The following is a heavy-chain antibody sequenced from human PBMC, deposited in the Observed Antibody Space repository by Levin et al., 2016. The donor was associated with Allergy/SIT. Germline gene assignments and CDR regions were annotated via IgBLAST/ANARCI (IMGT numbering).Heavy chain of an antibody. CDR2: IYYSGST. D-gene: IGHD6-19*01. CDR1: GGSVSSGSYY. CDR3: AMSSGWLYYFDY. Sequence: SETLSLTCTVSGGSVSSGSYYWSWIRQPPGKGLEWIGYIYYSGSTNYNPSLKSRVTISVDTSKNQFSLKLSSVTAADTAVYYCAMSSGWLYYFDYWGQGTLVTVSS. J-gene: IGHJ4*02. V-gene: IGHV4-61*01.